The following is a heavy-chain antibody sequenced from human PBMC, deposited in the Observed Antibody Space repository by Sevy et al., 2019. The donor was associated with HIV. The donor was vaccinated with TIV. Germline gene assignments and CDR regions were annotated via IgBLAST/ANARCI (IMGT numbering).Heavy chain of an antibody. J-gene: IGHJ6*02. V-gene: IGHV1-18*04. D-gene: IGHD3-10*01. Sequence: ASVKVSCKTSGYTFNTFGINCVRQAPGQGLQWVGWISAYDGNTKFVQNLQGRVSMTTETSTSTVYMELKNLRSDDTAVYYCARDSIPLVQGIIITPYYYGMDVWGQGTTVTVSS. CDR2: ISAYDGNT. CDR1: GYTFNTFG. CDR3: ARDSIPLVQGIIITPYYYGMDV.